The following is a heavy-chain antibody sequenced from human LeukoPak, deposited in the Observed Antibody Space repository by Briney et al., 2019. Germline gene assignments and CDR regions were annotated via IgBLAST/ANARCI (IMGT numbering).Heavy chain of an antibody. CDR1: GGSISSGGYY. D-gene: IGHD3-3*01. J-gene: IGHJ4*02. Sequence: PSETLSLTCTVSGGSISSGGYYWSWLRQPPGTGLEWIGYIYHSGSTYYNPSLKSRVTISVDRSKNQFSLKLSSVTAADTAVYYCARAGVVITDFDYWGQGTLVTVSS. CDR2: IYHSGST. V-gene: IGHV4-30-2*01. CDR3: ARAGVVITDFDY.